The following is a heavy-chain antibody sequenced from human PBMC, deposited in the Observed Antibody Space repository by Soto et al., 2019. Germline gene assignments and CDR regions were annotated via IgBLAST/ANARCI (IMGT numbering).Heavy chain of an antibody. CDR1: GGSINNFY. CDR3: ARDYPYFTLTTTGGMDV. CDR2: IYSSGDT. V-gene: IGHV4-59*01. J-gene: IGHJ6*02. D-gene: IGHD4-17*01. Sequence: PSETLSLTCAVSGGSINNFYWGWIRQPPGKGLEWLGYIYSSGDTNYSPSLKSRVTISVDRSKNQFSLKLSSVTAADTAVYYCARDYPYFTLTTTGGMDVWGQGTTVTVSS.